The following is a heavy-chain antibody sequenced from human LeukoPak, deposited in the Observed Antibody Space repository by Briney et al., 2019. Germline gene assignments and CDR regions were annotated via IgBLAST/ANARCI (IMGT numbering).Heavy chain of an antibody. CDR2: IKQDESEK. V-gene: IGHV3-7*03. D-gene: IGHD3-16*01. CDR1: GFTFSSYW. J-gene: IGHJ4*02. CDR3: ALSSTARGGDDY. Sequence: GRSLRLSCAASGFTFSSYWMSWVRQAPGKGLEWVANIKQDESEKYYVDSVKGRFTISRDNAKNSLYLQMNSLRVEDTGIYYCALSSTARGGDDYWGQGTLVTVSS.